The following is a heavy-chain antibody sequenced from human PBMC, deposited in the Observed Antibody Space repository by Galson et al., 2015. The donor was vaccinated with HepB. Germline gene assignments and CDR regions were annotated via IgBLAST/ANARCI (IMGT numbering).Heavy chain of an antibody. Sequence: SLRLSCAASGFTFSNAWMSWVRQAPGKGLEWVGRIESKTDGGTTDYAAPVKGRFTISRDDSKNTLYLQMNSLKTEDTAVYYCTTEPPVTTRERRRDYWGQGTLVTVSS. CDR3: TTEPPVTTRERRRDY. V-gene: IGHV3-15*04. CDR1: GFTFSNAW. D-gene: IGHD4-17*01. CDR2: IESKTDGGTT. J-gene: IGHJ4*02.